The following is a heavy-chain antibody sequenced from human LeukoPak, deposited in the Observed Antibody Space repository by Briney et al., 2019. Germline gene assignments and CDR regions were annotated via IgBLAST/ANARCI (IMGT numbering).Heavy chain of an antibody. J-gene: IGHJ4*02. CDR1: GEFFSGFY. CDR3: ARVGVFGLPGDGSGTPYFDY. CDR2: IYHSGST. Sequence: PSETLSLTCDVHGEFFSGFYWSWIRQSPGKGLEWIGSIYHSGSTYYNPSLKSRVTISVDTSKNQFSLKLSSVTAADTAVYYCARVGVFGLPGDGSGTPYFDYWGQGTLVTVSS. D-gene: IGHD3-10*01. V-gene: IGHV4-38-2*01.